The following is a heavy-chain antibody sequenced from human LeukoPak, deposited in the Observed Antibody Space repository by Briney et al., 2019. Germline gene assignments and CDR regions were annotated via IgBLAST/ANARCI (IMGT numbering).Heavy chain of an antibody. V-gene: IGHV3-49*04. D-gene: IGHD3-16*02. J-gene: IGHJ4*02. CDR3: TSRYGMPGY. CDR2: IRSKAYGGTT. Sequence: PGGSLRLSCTASGFTFGDYAMSWVRQAPGKGLEWVGFIRSKAYGGTTEYAASVKGRFTISRDDSKSIAYLQMNSLKTEDTAVYYCTSRYGMPGYWDQGTLVTVSS. CDR1: GFTFGDYA.